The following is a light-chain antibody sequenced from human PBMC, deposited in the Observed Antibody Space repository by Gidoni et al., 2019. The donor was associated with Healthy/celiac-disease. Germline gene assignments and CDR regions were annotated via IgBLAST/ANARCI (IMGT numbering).Light chain of an antibody. J-gene: IGLJ2*01. Sequence: QLVLPQSPSASSSLGPPVKLTCTLSSGHSSYAIAWHQQQPEKGPRYLMKLNSDGSHSKGDGIPDRFSGSSSGAERYLTISSLQSEDEADYYGQTWGTGTVVFGGGTKLTVL. CDR3: QTWGTGTVV. CDR1: SGHSSYA. CDR2: LNSDGSH. V-gene: IGLV4-69*01.